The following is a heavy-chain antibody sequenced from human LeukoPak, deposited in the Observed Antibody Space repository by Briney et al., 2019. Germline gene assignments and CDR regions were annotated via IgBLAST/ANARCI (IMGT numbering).Heavy chain of an antibody. CDR1: GGSFSGYY. CDR2: INHSGST. D-gene: IGHD2-2*01. J-gene: IGHJ5*02. V-gene: IGHV4-34*01. CDR3: ARGGYCSSTSCFAPSLYNWFDP. Sequence: PSETLSLTCAVYGGSFSGYYWSWIRQPPGKGLEWIGEINHSGSTNYNPSLKRRVTISVDKSKNQFSLKLSSVTAADTAVYYCARGGYCSSTSCFAPSLYNWFDPWGQGTLVTVSS.